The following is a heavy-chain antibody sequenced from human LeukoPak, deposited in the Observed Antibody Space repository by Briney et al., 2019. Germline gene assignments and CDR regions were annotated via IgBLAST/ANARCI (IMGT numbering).Heavy chain of an antibody. CDR2: IYYSGST. D-gene: IGHD4-23*01. CDR1: GGSISSSSYY. Sequence: PSETLSLTCTVSGGSISSSSYYWGWIRQSPGKGLEWIGSIYYSGSTYYNPSLKSRVTISVDTSKNQFSLKLSSVTAADTAVYYCGRHVRWAFDYWGQGTLVTVSS. J-gene: IGHJ4*02. CDR3: GRHVRWAFDY. V-gene: IGHV4-39*01.